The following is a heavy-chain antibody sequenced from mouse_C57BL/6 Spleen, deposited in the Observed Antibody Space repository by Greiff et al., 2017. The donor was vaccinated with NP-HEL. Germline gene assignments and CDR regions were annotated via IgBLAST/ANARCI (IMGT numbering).Heavy chain of an antibody. CDR3: ARQYYGSSYDYFDY. CDR2: IYPRSGNT. V-gene: IGHV1-81*01. Sequence: VKVVESGAELARPGASVKLSCKASGYTFTSYGISWVKQRTGQGLEWIGEIYPRSGNTYYNEKFKGKATLTADKSSSTAYMELRSLTSEDSAVYFCARQYYGSSYDYFDYWGQGTTLTVSS. D-gene: IGHD1-1*01. CDR1: GYTFTSYG. J-gene: IGHJ2*01.